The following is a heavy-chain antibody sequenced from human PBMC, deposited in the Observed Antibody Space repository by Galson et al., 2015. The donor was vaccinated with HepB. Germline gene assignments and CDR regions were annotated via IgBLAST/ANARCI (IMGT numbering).Heavy chain of an antibody. CDR2: ISDTGRTT. D-gene: IGHD3-22*01. CDR1: EFSFSYYE. J-gene: IGHJ2*01. V-gene: IGHV3-48*03. CDR3: ARDGVRDYDSSGYYHYWYFDL. Sequence: SLRLSCAASEFSFSYYEMNWVRQAPGKGLERVSYISDTGRTTNYADSVKGRFTTSRDNVKKLLYLQMNSLGAEDTAVYYCARDGVRDYDSSGYYHYWYFDLWGRGTLVT.